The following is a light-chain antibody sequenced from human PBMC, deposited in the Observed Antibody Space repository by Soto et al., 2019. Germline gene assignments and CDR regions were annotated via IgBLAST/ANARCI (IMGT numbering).Light chain of an antibody. CDR3: QQYGSSLFT. CDR1: QSVSSY. Sequence: EIVMTQSPATLSVSPGERATLSCRASQSVSSYLAWYQQKPGQAPRLLIYGASTRATGIPARFSGSGSGTEFTLTISSLQSEDFAIYYCQQYGSSLFTFGPGTKVDFK. J-gene: IGKJ3*01. CDR2: GAS. V-gene: IGKV3-15*01.